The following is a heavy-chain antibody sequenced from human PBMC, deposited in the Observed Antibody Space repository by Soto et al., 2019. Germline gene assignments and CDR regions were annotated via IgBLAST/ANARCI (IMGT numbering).Heavy chain of an antibody. Sequence: QVQLQESGPGLVKPSETLSLICFVSGEAVGSGQSYWNWIRQAPGKGLEWIGHIFVTGATKYSASLKSPVPMSGDTAKGQISLDLAPGTGGDSATYFWARGRGDCAGGSLGRRMDGWGQGAQGTVPS. J-gene: IGHJ6*02. V-gene: IGHV4-61*01. D-gene: IGHD2-21*01. CDR1: GEAVGSGQSY. CDR2: IFVTGAT. CDR3: ARGRGDCAGGSLGRRMDG.